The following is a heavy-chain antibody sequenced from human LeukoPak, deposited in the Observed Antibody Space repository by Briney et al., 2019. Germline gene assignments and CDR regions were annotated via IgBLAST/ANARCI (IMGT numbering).Heavy chain of an antibody. CDR1: GFTFDENG. V-gene: IGHV3-20*04. D-gene: IGHD5-18*01. CDR2: INWNGVST. Sequence: GGSLRLSCAASGFTFDENGMSWVRQAPGKGLEWVAGINWNGVSTDYADSVKGRFTISRDNAKNTLYLQMNSLRAEDTAVYYCARVTGYTYGSGDYWGQGTLLIVSS. CDR3: ARVTGYTYGSGDY. J-gene: IGHJ4*02.